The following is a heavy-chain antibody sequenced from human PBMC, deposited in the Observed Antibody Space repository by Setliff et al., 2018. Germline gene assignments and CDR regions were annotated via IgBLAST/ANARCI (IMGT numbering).Heavy chain of an antibody. CDR1: GYTFTNYW. CDR3: ARRGWGSSSGDCYSPKGCYYYYMDV. CDR2: IYPGDSDT. J-gene: IGHJ6*03. D-gene: IGHD2-21*02. V-gene: IGHV5-51*01. Sequence: GESLKISCQGSGYTFTNYWIGWVRQMPGKGLEWMGLIYPGDSDTRYSPSLQGQVTISADKSIGTAYLQWSSLKASDTAIYYCARRGWGSSSGDCYSPKGCYYYYMDVWGKGTTVTVSS.